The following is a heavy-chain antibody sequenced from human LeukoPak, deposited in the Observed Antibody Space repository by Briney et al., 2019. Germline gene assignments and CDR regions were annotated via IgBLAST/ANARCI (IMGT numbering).Heavy chain of an antibody. D-gene: IGHD7-27*01. J-gene: IGHJ4*02. Sequence: SETLSLTCAVYGGSFSGYYWSWIRQPPGKGLEWIGEINHSGSTNYNPSLKSRVTISVDTSKNQFSLKLSSVTAADTAVYYCAREQSPNWGREYYFDYWGQGTLVTVSS. CDR1: GGSFSGYY. CDR2: INHSGST. V-gene: IGHV4-34*01. CDR3: AREQSPNWGREYYFDY.